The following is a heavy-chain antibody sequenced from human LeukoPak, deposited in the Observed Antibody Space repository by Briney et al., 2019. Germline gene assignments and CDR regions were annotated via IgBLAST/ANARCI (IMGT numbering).Heavy chain of an antibody. CDR1: GFPFSSYA. CDR3: AKSLTMVVTQSAFDI. J-gene: IGHJ3*02. Sequence: PGGSLRLSCAASGFPFSSYAMSWVRQAPGKGLEWVSAISGSGGSTYYADSVKGRFTISRDNSKNTLYLQMNSLRAEDTAVYYCAKSLTMVVTQSAFDIWGQGTVVTVSS. D-gene: IGHD4-23*01. V-gene: IGHV3-23*01. CDR2: ISGSGGST.